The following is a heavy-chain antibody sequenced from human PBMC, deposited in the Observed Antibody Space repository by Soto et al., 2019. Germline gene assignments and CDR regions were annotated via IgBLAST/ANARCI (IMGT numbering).Heavy chain of an antibody. CDR1: GYSISSGYF. J-gene: IGHJ6*02. CDR2: ISHSGST. D-gene: IGHD3-10*01. V-gene: IGHV4-38-2*02. CDR3: ARDRRYYGSARSNGTDV. Sequence: PSETLSLTCVVSGYSISSGYFWGWIRQPPGKGLEWIGTISHSGSTYSNPSLKSRVIISLDTSKNQFSLKLRSVTAAYTAVYYCARDRRYYGSARSNGTDVWGQGTTVTVSS.